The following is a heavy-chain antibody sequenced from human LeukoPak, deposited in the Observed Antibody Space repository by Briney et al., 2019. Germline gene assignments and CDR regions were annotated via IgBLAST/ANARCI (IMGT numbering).Heavy chain of an antibody. J-gene: IGHJ4*02. CDR2: MNPNSGNT. CDR1: GYTFTGYY. V-gene: IGHV1-8*02. CDR3: ARFGVVISDYYFDY. D-gene: IGHD3-3*01. Sequence: ASVKVSCKASGYTFTGYYMHWVRQAPGQGLEWMGWMNPNSGNTGYAQKFQGRVTMTRNTSISTAYMELSSLRSEDTAVYYCARFGVVISDYYFDYWGQGTLVTVSS.